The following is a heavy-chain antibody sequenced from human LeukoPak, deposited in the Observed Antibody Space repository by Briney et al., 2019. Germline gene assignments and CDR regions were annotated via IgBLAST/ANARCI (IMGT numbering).Heavy chain of an antibody. CDR2: IKEDGSEK. CDR3: ARGGGYAWDY. CDR1: GFTFSKYW. D-gene: IGHD5-12*01. J-gene: IGHJ4*02. V-gene: IGHV3-7*01. Sequence: GGSLRLSCAASGFTFSKYWMLWGRQAPGKGLEFVASIKEDGSEKYYVDSVKGRFTISRDNARNSLYLQMNSLRADDTAVYYCARGGGYAWDYWGQGTLVTVSS.